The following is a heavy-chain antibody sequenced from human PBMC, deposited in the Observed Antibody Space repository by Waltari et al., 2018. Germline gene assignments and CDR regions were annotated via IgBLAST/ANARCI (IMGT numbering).Heavy chain of an antibody. D-gene: IGHD4-17*01. J-gene: IGHJ4*02. CDR2: IYHSGST. V-gene: IGHV4-38-2*02. CDR1: GYSISSGYY. CDR3: ARESRNDYGDNFDY. Sequence: QVQLQESGPGLVKPSETQSLTCAVSGYSISSGYYWGWIRQPPGKGLEWIGSIYHSGSTYYNPSLKSRVTISVDTSKNQFSLKLSSVTAADTAVYYCARESRNDYGDNFDYWGQGTLVTVSS.